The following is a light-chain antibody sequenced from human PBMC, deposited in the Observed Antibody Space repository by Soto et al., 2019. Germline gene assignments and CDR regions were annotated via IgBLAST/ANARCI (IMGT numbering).Light chain of an antibody. V-gene: IGLV2-11*01. CDR1: SSDVGGYNY. CDR2: DVS. CDR3: CSYAGSYTHVV. J-gene: IGLJ2*01. Sequence: QSALTQPRSVSGSPGQSVTISCTGTSSDVGGYNYVSWYQQHPGKAPKLMIYDVSKRPSGVSDRFSGSKSGNTASLTISGLQAEDEADYYCCSYAGSYTHVVFGGGTKVTVL.